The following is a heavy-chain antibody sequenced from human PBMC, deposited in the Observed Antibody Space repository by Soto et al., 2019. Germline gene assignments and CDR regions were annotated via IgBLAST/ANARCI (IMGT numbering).Heavy chain of an antibody. D-gene: IGHD3-16*01. CDR1: GFTFNIYE. V-gene: IGHV3-48*03. Sequence: EVQLVESGGGLVQPGGSLRLSCAASGFTFNIYEMNWVRQAPGKGLEWVSYISGSGGETYYADSVKGRFTVSRDNANNTLSLQMHILRVEDTAVYFCAKGGYYSLFDIWGQGTMVTVSA. CDR3: AKGGYYSLFDI. J-gene: IGHJ3*02. CDR2: ISGSGGET.